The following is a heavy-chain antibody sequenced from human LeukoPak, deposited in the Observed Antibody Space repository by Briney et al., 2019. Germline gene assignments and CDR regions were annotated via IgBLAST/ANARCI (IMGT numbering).Heavy chain of an antibody. CDR2: IKQDGSEK. CDR3: ARDRTAADTPTGP. V-gene: IGHV3-7*01. D-gene: IGHD6-13*01. J-gene: IGHJ5*02. CDR1: GFTFSSYA. Sequence: GGSLRLSCAASGFTFSSYAMHWVRQAPGKGLEWVANIKQDGSEKNYVDSVKGRFTISRDNAKNSLYLQMNSLRVEDTAVYYCARDRTAADTPTGPWGQGTLVTVSS.